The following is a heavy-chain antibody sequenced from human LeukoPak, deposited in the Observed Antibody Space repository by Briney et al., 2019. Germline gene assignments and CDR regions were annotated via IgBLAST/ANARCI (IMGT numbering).Heavy chain of an antibody. Sequence: GGSLRLSCAASGFTFSSYARSWVRQAPGKGLEWVSAISGSGGSTYYADSVKGRFTISRDNSKNTLYLQMNSLRAEDTAVYYCAKDPSYYYDSSGYSFDYWGQGTLVTVSS. CDR1: GFTFSSYA. D-gene: IGHD3-22*01. V-gene: IGHV3-23*01. CDR3: AKDPSYYYDSSGYSFDY. J-gene: IGHJ4*02. CDR2: ISGSGGST.